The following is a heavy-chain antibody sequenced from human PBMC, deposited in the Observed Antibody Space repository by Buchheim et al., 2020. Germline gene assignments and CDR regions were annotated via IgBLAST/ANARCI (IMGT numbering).Heavy chain of an antibody. CDR2: IRKDGSEE. D-gene: IGHD6-19*01. CDR3: ARVGSGWAYFDY. CDR1: GFNFSAYL. Sequence: EVQLVESGGHLVQPGGSLRLSCGASGFNFSAYLMSWVRQAPGKGLEWVANIRKDGSEEVYVDSVEGRFTISRDNAKSSVYLQMNNLRAEDTALYYCARVGSGWAYFDYWGQGTL. J-gene: IGHJ4*02. V-gene: IGHV3-7*01.